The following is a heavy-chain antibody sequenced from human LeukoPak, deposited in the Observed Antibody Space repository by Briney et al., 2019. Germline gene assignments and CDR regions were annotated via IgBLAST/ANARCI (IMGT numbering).Heavy chain of an antibody. CDR2: MNPNSGNT. D-gene: IGHD2-2*01. CDR1: GYTFTSYD. CDR3: ARGRTRSSTSCLGY. V-gene: IGHV1-8*03. Sequence: ASVNVSCKASGYTFTSYDINWVRQATGQGLEWMGWMNPNSGNTGYAQKFQGRVTITRNTSISTAYMELSSLRSEDTAVYYCARGRTRSSTSCLGYWGQGTLVTVSS. J-gene: IGHJ4*02.